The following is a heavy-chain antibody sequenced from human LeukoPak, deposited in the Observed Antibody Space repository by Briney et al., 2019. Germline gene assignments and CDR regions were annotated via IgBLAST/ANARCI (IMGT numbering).Heavy chain of an antibody. CDR2: IYYSGST. CDR1: GGSISSYY. Sequence: SETLSLTCTVSGGSISSYYWSWIRQPPGKGLEWIGYIYYSGSTNYNPSLKSRVTISVDTSKNQFSLKLSSVTAADTAVYYCARHAYGVTPTDYWGQGTLVTVSS. J-gene: IGHJ4*02. CDR3: ARHAYGVTPTDY. D-gene: IGHD4-23*01. V-gene: IGHV4-59*08.